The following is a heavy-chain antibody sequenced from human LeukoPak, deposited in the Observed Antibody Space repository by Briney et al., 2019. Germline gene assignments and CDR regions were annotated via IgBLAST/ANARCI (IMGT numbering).Heavy chain of an antibody. J-gene: IGHJ4*02. Sequence: SETLSLTCTVSGGSISSYYWSWIRQPPGKGLEWIGYIYYSGSTNYNPSLKSRVTISVDTSKNQFSLKLSSATAADTAVYYCASCIAAAGCTYFDYWGQGTLVTVSS. CDR1: GGSISSYY. CDR3: ASCIAAAGCTYFDY. CDR2: IYYSGST. V-gene: IGHV4-59*01. D-gene: IGHD6-13*01.